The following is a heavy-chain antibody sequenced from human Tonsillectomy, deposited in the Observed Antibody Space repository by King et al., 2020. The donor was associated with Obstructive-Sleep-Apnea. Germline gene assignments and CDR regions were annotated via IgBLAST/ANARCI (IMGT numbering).Heavy chain of an antibody. J-gene: IGHJ4*02. V-gene: IGHV3-9*01. D-gene: IGHD3-22*01. CDR2: ISWNSGSI. CDR1: GFTFDDYA. CDR3: AKSRGSGYYYFDY. Sequence: LVQSGGGLVQPGRSLRLSCAASGFTFDDYAMHWVRQAPGKGLEWVSGISWNSGSIGYADSVKGRFTISRDNAKNSLYLQMNSLRAEDTALYYCAKSRGSGYYYFDYWGQGTLVTVSS.